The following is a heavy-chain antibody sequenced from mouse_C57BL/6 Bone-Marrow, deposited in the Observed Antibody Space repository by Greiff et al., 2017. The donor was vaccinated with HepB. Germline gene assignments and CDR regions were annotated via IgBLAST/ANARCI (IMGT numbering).Heavy chain of an antibody. CDR3: FYYYGSSYWFAY. J-gene: IGHJ3*01. D-gene: IGHD1-1*01. V-gene: IGHV1-39*01. Sequence: EVKLQQSGPELVKPGASVKISCKASGYSFTDYNMNWVKQSNGKSLEWIGVINPNYGTTSYNQKFKGKATLTVDQSSSTAYMQLNSLTSEDSAVYYCFYYYGSSYWFAYWGQGTLVTVSA. CDR1: GYSFTDYN. CDR2: INPNYGTT.